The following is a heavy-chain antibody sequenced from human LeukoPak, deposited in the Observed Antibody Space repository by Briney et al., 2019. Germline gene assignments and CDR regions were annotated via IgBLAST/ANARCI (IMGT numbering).Heavy chain of an antibody. CDR2: INHSGST. Sequence: SETLSLTCAVYGGSFSGYYWSWIRQPPGKGLEWIGEINHSGSTNYNPSLKSRVTISVDTSKNQFSLKLSSVTAADTAVYYCARGHNENYYDSSGYYQSHYSGQGTLVTVSS. CDR1: GGSFSGYY. J-gene: IGHJ4*02. D-gene: IGHD3-22*01. V-gene: IGHV4-34*01. CDR3: ARGHNENYYDSSGYYQSHY.